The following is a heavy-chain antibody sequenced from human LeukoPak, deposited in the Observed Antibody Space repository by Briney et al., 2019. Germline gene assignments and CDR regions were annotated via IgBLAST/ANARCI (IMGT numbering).Heavy chain of an antibody. CDR1: GYSINSEDY. V-gene: IGHV4-38-2*02. J-gene: IGHJ4*02. Sequence: SETLSLTCTVSGYSINSEDYWGWIRQTPGKGLEWIGSFYHRGSYYNPSLKSRITLLLDVSKNQFSLKLSSVTAADTAVFYCAKGTAPTYFFDFLGQGTLVTVSS. CDR2: FYHRGS. CDR3: AKGTAPTYFFDF.